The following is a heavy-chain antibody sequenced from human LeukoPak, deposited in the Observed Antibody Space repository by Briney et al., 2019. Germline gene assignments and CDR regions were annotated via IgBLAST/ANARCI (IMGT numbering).Heavy chain of an antibody. V-gene: IGHV4-39*01. J-gene: IGHJ4*02. CDR2: IFYSGTT. CDR1: GGSISSRSYY. D-gene: IGHD2-2*01. Sequence: SETLSLTCTVSGGSISSRSYYWGWIRQPPGKGLEWIGSIFYSGTTYYNPSLKSRVTVSVDTSKNQFSLRLSSVTAADTAVYYCASENCSGTSCSSFDYWGQGTLVTVSS. CDR3: ASENCSGTSCSSFDY.